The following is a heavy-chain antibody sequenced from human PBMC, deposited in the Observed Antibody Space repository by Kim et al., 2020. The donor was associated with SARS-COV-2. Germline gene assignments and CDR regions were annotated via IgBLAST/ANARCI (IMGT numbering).Heavy chain of an antibody. D-gene: IGHD3-10*01. Sequence: GESLKISCKGSGYSFTSYWISWVRQMPGKGLEWMGRIDPSDSYTNYSPSFQGHVTISADKSISTAYLQWSSLKASDTAMYYCAISVTYYYGSGSYYFSDYWGQGTLVTVSS. J-gene: IGHJ4*02. CDR2: IDPSDSYT. CDR1: GYSFTSYW. CDR3: AISVTYYYGSGSYYFSDY. V-gene: IGHV5-10-1*01.